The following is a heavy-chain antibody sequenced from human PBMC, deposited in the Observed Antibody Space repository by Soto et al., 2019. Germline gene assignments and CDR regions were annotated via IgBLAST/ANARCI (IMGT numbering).Heavy chain of an antibody. J-gene: IGHJ6*02. D-gene: IGHD3-16*01. CDR2: ISAYNGNT. CDR1: GYTFTSYG. V-gene: IGHV1-18*01. Sequence: QVQLVQSGAEVKKPGASVKVSCKASGYTFTSYGISWVRQAPGQGLEWMGWISAYNGNTNYAQKLQGRVTMTTDTSTSRAYMELRSLRSDDTAVYYCARRIGGSYYYYGMDVWGQGTTVTVSS. CDR3: ARRIGGSYYYYGMDV.